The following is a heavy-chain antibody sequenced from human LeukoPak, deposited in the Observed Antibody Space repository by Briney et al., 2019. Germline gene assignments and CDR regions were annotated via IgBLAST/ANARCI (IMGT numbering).Heavy chain of an antibody. Sequence: ASVKVSCKASGGTFSSYAISWVRQAPGQGLEWMGGIIPIFGTANYAQKFQGRVTITRNTSISTAYMELSSLRSEDTAVYYCARGRVPRHCSSTSCYYYYMDVWGKGTTVTVSS. V-gene: IGHV1-69*05. D-gene: IGHD2-2*01. CDR3: ARGRVPRHCSSTSCYYYYMDV. J-gene: IGHJ6*03. CDR2: IIPIFGTA. CDR1: GGTFSSYA.